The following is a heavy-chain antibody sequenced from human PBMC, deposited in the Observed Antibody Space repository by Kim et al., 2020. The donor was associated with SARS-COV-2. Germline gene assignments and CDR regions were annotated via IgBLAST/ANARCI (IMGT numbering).Heavy chain of an antibody. CDR1: GFSFSDDY. CDR3: ARASRCGYDGYDPRPPYYSSIDG. J-gene: IGHJ6*02. Sequence: GGSLGLSCAASGFSFSDDYMSWIRQAPGKGLEWVSYISSKSGYTNYADSVKGRFTISTDNAKNTLYLHMNSLRVEDTAVYYCARASRCGYDGYDPRPPYYSSIDGGSQRSTVTVSS. CDR2: ISSKSGYT. V-gene: IGHV3-11*05. D-gene: IGHD5-12*01.